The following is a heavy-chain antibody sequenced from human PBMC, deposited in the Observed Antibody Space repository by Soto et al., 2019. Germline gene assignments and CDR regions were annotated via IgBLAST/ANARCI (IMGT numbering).Heavy chain of an antibody. V-gene: IGHV4-31*03. J-gene: IGHJ4*02. CDR3: AREYTYGSNFFEC. Sequence: QGQLQEPGPGLVQPSQTLSLTCTVSGGSISSAAYYWSWIRQHPGKGLEWIGYISHSGSTYYNPYLTSRVIISVDTSKNQFSLSLPAVTAADTAVYYCAREYTYGSNFFECWGPGARVTGSS. CDR2: ISHSGST. CDR1: GGSISSAAYY. D-gene: IGHD2-2*02.